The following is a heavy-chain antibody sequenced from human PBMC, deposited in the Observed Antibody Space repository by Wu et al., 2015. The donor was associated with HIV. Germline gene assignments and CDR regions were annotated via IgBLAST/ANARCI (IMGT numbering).Heavy chain of an antibody. CDR3: LRDTSLAQPDY. V-gene: IGHV1-2*02. J-gene: IGHJ4*02. D-gene: IGHD3-3*02. Sequence: QVQLVQSGAEVKNPGASVKVSCKASGYTFTDYYIYWVRQAPGQGLEWMGWINPKSGGTNCAQVFRGRLTLTRNTSNTTVYMELHSLTTDDTAVYYCLRDTSLAQPDYWGQGTLVTVSS. CDR1: GYTFTDYY. CDR2: INPKSGGT.